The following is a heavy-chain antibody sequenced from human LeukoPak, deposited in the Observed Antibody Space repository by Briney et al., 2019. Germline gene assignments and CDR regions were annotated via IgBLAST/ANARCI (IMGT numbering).Heavy chain of an antibody. Sequence: GGSLRLSCAASGFTFSSYAMSWVRQAAGKGLEWVSAINGSGGSTYYADSVKGRFTISRNNSKNTLYLQMNSLRAEDTAVYYCAKDSSYYYDSSGLFDYWGQGTLVTVSS. D-gene: IGHD3-22*01. J-gene: IGHJ4*02. CDR2: INGSGGST. CDR1: GFTFSSYA. V-gene: IGHV3-23*01. CDR3: AKDSSYYYDSSGLFDY.